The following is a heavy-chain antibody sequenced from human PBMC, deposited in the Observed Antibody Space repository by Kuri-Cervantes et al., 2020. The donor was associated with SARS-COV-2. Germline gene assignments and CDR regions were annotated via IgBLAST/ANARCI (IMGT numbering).Heavy chain of an antibody. CDR2: INTNTGNP. J-gene: IGHJ6*03. D-gene: IGHD1-26*01. CDR1: GYTFTSYA. Sequence: ASVKVSCKASGYTFTSYAMNWVRQAPGQGLEWMGWINTNTGNPTYAQGFTGRFVFSLDTSVSTAYLQISSLKAEDTAVYYCARVKLGSYPYYYYYYMDFWGKGTTVTVSS. CDR3: ARVKLGSYPYYYYYYMDF. V-gene: IGHV7-4-1*02.